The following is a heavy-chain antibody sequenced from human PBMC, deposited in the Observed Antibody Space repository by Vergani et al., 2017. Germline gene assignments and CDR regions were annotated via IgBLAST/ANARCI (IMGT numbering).Heavy chain of an antibody. D-gene: IGHD1-14*01. Sequence: QVQLQQWGAGLLKPSETLSLTCAVYGGSFSGYYWSWIRQPPGKGLEWIGYIYYSGSTNYNPSLKSRVTISVDTSKNQFSLKLTSVTAADTAVYYCARELTEAFDIWGQGTMVTVSS. CDR1: GGSFSGYY. CDR2: IYYSGST. V-gene: IGHV4-34*11. CDR3: ARELTEAFDI. J-gene: IGHJ3*02.